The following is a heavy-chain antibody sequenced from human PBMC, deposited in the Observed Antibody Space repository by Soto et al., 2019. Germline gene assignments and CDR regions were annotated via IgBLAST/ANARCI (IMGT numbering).Heavy chain of an antibody. Sequence: PSETLSLTCTVSGGSISSYYWSWVRQAPGKGLEWVSGINWNGGSTGYADSVKGRFTISRDNARNSLYLQMNSLRAEDTALYYCARDSMNYDSSGYYYGFDYWGQGTLVTVSS. CDR3: ARDSMNYDSSGYYYGFDY. J-gene: IGHJ4*02. D-gene: IGHD3-22*01. CDR1: GGSISSYY. CDR2: INWNGGST. V-gene: IGHV3-20*04.